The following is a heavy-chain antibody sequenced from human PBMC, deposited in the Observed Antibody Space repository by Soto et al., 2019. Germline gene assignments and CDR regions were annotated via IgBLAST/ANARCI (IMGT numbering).Heavy chain of an antibody. D-gene: IGHD4-17*01. CDR3: ARVDDYGDYGVAFDI. CDR1: GFTFSSYG. J-gene: IGHJ3*02. CDR2: IWYDGSNK. Sequence: QVQLVESGGGVVQPGRSLRLSCAASGFTFSSYGMHWVRQAPGKGLEWVAVIWYDGSNKYYADSVKGRFTISRDNSKNTLYLQMNSLRAADTAVYYCARVDDYGDYGVAFDIWGQGTMVTVSS. V-gene: IGHV3-33*01.